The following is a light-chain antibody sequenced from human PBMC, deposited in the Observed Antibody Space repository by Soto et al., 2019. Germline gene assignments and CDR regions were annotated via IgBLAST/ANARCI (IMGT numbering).Light chain of an antibody. Sequence: DIQMTQSPSSLSGSVGDRVTITCQASEDISNYLNRYQQKPGKAPKLLIYDASNLETGVPSRLSGSGSGTDFTYTISSLQPEDIATYYCQQYDNLPFFGQGTRLEIK. CDR1: EDISNY. CDR3: QQYDNLPF. CDR2: DAS. V-gene: IGKV1-33*01. J-gene: IGKJ5*01.